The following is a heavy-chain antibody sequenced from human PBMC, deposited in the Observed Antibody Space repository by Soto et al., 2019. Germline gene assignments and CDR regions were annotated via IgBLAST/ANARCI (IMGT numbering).Heavy chain of an antibody. D-gene: IGHD6-19*01. CDR1: GFTFSSYN. V-gene: IGHV3-48*01. Sequence: GGSLRLSCAASGFTFSSYNMNWVRQAPGKGPQWISYISMTTSTIYYEDSVKGRFTISRDNSKNTLYLQMNSLRAEDTAVYYCAKPWISSGWPHDAFDIWGQGTMVTVSS. CDR2: ISMTTSTI. CDR3: AKPWISSGWPHDAFDI. J-gene: IGHJ3*02.